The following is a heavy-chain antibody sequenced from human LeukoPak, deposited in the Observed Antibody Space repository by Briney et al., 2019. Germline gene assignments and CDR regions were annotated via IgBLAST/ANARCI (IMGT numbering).Heavy chain of an antibody. CDR1: GFTFNSHA. CDR2: VTADGTNT. Sequence: GGSLRLSCAAYGFTFNSHAMSWVRQIPGKGLEWVSSVTADGTNTHFADSVKGRFTISRDNALNSLYLQMNSLRAEDTAIYYCARSIPYGTTWYGRSDYWGQGTLVTVSS. D-gene: IGHD6-13*01. J-gene: IGHJ4*02. V-gene: IGHV3-23*01. CDR3: ARSIPYGTTWYGRSDY.